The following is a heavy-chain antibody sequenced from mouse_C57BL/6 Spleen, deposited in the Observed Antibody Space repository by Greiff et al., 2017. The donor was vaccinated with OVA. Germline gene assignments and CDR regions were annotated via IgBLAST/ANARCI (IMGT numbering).Heavy chain of an antibody. CDR2: INPNNGGT. Sequence: EVQLQQSGPELVKPGASVKISCKASGYTFTDYYMNWVKQSHGKSLEWIGDINPNNGGTSYNQKFKGKATLTVDKSSSTAYMELRSLTSEDSAVYYCARPLSTPIAYWGQGTLVTVSA. CDR3: ARPLSTPIAY. V-gene: IGHV1-26*01. D-gene: IGHD2-1*01. J-gene: IGHJ3*01. CDR1: GYTFTDYY.